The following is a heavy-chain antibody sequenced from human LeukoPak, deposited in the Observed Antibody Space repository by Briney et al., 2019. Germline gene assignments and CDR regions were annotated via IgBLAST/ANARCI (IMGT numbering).Heavy chain of an antibody. D-gene: IGHD3/OR15-3a*01. V-gene: IGHV4-4*07. CDR1: GGSISSHY. J-gene: IGHJ6*03. Sequence: SETLSLTCTVSGGSISSHYWSWIRQPAGKGLEWIGHMYISGSTDYNPSLKSRVTMSVETSKNQFSLKLISVTAADTAVYYCAGEVRTGYWPHVHYYYYMDVWGKGTTVTVSS. CDR2: MYISGST. CDR3: AGEVRTGYWPHVHYYYYMDV.